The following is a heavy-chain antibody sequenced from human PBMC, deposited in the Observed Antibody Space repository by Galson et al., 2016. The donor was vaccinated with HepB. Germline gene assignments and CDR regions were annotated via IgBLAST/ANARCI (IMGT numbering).Heavy chain of an antibody. V-gene: IGHV3-21*01. CDR1: GFTFSSYS. CDR3: AREWELGGYFDY. Sequence: SLRLSCAASGFTFSSYSMNWVRQAPGKGLEWVSFISSSSTYIYYADSVRGRFTISRDKSKTTVYLQMDGLSAEDTAVYYCAREWELGGYFDYWGQGTLVTVSS. J-gene: IGHJ4*02. CDR2: ISSSSTYI. D-gene: IGHD1-26*01.